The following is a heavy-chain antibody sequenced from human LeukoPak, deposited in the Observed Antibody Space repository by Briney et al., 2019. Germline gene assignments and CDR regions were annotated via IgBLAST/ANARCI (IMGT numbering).Heavy chain of an antibody. D-gene: IGHD1-26*01. J-gene: IGHJ4*02. CDR3: AKGGSGSHPGRGYFDY. CDR2: ISISGGST. CDR1: GFTFSNYA. Sequence: GGSLRLSCAASGFTFSNYAMSWVRQAPGKGLERVSFISISGGSTYYADSVKGRFPISRDNSKSTMYLQVNSLRAEDTAVYFCAKGGSGSHPGRGYFDYWGQGTLVTVSS. V-gene: IGHV3-23*01.